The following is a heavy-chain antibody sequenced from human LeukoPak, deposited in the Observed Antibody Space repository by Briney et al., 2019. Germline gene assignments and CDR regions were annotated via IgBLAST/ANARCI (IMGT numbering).Heavy chain of an antibody. V-gene: IGHV3-33*01. D-gene: IGHD3-22*01. CDR3: AREYYYDSSTDY. CDR2: IWYDGSNK. CDR1: GFTFSSYG. J-gene: IGHJ4*02. Sequence: GRSLRLSCAASGFTFSSYGMHWVRQAPGKGLEWVAVIWYDGSNKYYADSVKGRFTISRDNSKNTLYLQMNSLRAEDTAVYYCAREYYYDSSTDYWGQGTLVTVSS.